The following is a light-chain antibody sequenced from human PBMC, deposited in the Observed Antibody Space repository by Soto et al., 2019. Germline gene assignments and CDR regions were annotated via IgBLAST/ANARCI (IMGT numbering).Light chain of an antibody. CDR3: AVWDDSLNGHV. V-gene: IGLV1-44*01. CDR1: SSNIGSNT. Sequence: QSVLTQPPSASGTPGQRVTISCSGSSSNIGSNTVNWYQQLPGTAPKLLIYSNNQRPSGVPDRFSGSKSGTSASLAISGLQSEDEADYYCAVWDDSLNGHVFGTGTKLT. J-gene: IGLJ1*01. CDR2: SNN.